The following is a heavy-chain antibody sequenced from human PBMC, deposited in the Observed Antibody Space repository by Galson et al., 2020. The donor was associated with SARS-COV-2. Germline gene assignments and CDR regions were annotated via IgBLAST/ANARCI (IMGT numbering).Heavy chain of an antibody. CDR1: GGSISSGGYS. Sequence: SETLSLTCAVSGGSISSGGYSWSWIRQPPGKGLEWIGYIYHSGSTYYNPSPSLKSRVTISLDRSKNQVSLRLNSVTAADTAVYYCARKRFADNDPYFFDYWGQGTLVTVSS. V-gene: IGHV4-30-2*01. CDR2: IYHSGST. CDR3: ARKRFADNDPYFFDY. J-gene: IGHJ4*02. D-gene: IGHD3-3*01.